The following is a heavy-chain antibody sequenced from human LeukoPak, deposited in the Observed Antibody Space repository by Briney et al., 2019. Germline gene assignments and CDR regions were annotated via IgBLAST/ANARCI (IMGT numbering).Heavy chain of an antibody. J-gene: IGHJ1*01. V-gene: IGHV3-48*03. CDR1: GFTFSSFP. CDR3: VVWVAYDILTTYPGAEYLQH. D-gene: IGHD3-9*01. Sequence: GGSLRLSCAGSGFTFSSFPMNWVRQASGKGLEWISYIDYSGSTKYYADSVKGRFTISRDNAKNSVYLQMNSLRAEDTAVYYCVVWVAYDILTTYPGAEYLQHWGQGTLVSVSS. CDR2: IDYSGSTK.